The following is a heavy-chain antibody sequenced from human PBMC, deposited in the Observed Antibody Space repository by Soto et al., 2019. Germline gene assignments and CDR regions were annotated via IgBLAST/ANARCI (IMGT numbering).Heavy chain of an antibody. D-gene: IGHD3-10*01. Sequence: GGSLRLSCTSSGVSFSNSRMSWARQVPGRGLELVANINEDGSLKHYVDSVRGRFTISRDDAQNSLYLQMNSLRVEDTAVYYCARDRAYGSGSYNNPSDSWGQGTVVTVSS. CDR1: GVSFSNSR. CDR2: INEDGSLK. V-gene: IGHV3-7*01. J-gene: IGHJ4*02. CDR3: ARDRAYGSGSYNNPSDS.